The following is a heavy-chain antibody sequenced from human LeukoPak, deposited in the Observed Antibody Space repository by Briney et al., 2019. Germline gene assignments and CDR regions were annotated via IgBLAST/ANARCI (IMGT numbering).Heavy chain of an antibody. CDR2: IWYDGSYK. D-gene: IGHD6-13*01. V-gene: IGHV3-33*06. J-gene: IGHJ4*02. CDR3: AKVVQYTASTGTGLDY. Sequence: GGSLRLSCAASGFTFSNYGMHWVRQAPGKGLDWVAVIWYDGSYKYYADSVKGRFTSSRDNSKNTLYLQMNSLRAEYTDVYYCAKVVQYTASTGTGLDYWGQGTLVTASS. CDR1: GFTFSNYG.